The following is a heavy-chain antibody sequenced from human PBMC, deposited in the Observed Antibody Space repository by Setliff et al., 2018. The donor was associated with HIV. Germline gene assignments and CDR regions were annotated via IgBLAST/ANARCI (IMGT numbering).Heavy chain of an antibody. D-gene: IGHD3-9*01. CDR3: ARGVDLLTAPSYYYYYMDV. CDR1: GLTFSSYS. V-gene: IGHV3-48*01. J-gene: IGHJ6*03. Sequence: GGSLRLSCVASGLTFSSYSMNWVRQAPGKGLEWVSYISPSTSTLYYADSVKGRFTISRDNAKNSLYLQMNSLRAEDTAVYYCARGVDLLTAPSYYYYYMDVWGKGTTVTVSS. CDR2: ISPSTSTL.